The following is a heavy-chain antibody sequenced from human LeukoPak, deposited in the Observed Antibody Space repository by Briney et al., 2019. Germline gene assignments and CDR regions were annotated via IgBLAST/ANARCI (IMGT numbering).Heavy chain of an antibody. CDR3: ASPIITMVRGVIIHSFDY. J-gene: IGHJ4*02. CDR2: IYYSGST. V-gene: IGHV4-39*01. CDR1: GGSISSSSYY. Sequence: SETLSLTCTVSGGSISSSSYYWGWIRQPPGKGLEWIGSIYYSGSTYYNPSLKSRVTISVDTSKNQFSLKLSSVTAADTAVHYCASPIITMVRGVIIHSFDYWGQGTLVTVSS. D-gene: IGHD3-10*01.